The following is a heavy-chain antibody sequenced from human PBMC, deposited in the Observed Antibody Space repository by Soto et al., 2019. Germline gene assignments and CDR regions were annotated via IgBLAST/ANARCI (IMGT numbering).Heavy chain of an antibody. CDR3: ARHGITGSYYDAFDI. J-gene: IGHJ3*02. D-gene: IGHD1-26*01. V-gene: IGHV4-39*01. CDR1: AGSPSPDRCL. Sequence: PSETLPLTWTGSAGSPSPDRCLWGCIRQHPGKGLEWIASIKYSGTTFYNPSLKSRVTLSVDTSKNQFALKLSSVTAAETAVYYCARHGITGSYYDAFDIWGQGTMVT. CDR2: IKYSGTT.